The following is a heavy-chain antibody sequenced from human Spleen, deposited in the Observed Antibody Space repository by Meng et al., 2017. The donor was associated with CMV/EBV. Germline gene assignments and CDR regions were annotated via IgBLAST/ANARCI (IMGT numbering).Heavy chain of an antibody. J-gene: IGHJ2*01. D-gene: IGHD2-2*02. CDR2: ISFDGRNK. Sequence: GGSLRLSCAVSGFNFSDYAMHWVRQAPGKGLEWVAFISFDGRNKFYGDSVKGRFTISRDKSKNTLDLQVNSLRDEDTAVYYCARGTIVVQPAAILTYDYFDLWGRGILVTVSS. CDR3: ARGTIVVQPAAILTYDYFDL. V-gene: IGHV3-30*04. CDR1: GFNFSDYA.